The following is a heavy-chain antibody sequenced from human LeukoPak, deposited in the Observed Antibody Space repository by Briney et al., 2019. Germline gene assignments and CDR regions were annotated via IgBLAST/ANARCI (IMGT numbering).Heavy chain of an antibody. V-gene: IGHV1-24*01. Sequence: ASVKVSCKASGYTLNELAIHWVRQAPGKGLQWMGGFDPEDGETIYAQKFRGRLTMTEDTSTDTAFMELSSLTSDDTAVYYCTTDLDYWGQGSLVTVSS. CDR1: GYTLNELA. CDR2: FDPEDGET. CDR3: TTDLDY. J-gene: IGHJ4*02.